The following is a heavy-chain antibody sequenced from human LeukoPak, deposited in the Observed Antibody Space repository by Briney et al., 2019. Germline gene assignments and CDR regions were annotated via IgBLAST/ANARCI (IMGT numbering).Heavy chain of an antibody. CDR3: ARDRVGATFDY. V-gene: IGHV1-46*01. CDR2: INPSSGST. CDR1: GYTFTSYY. D-gene: IGHD1-26*01. J-gene: IGHJ4*02. Sequence: GASVTVSCTASGYTFTSYYMHWVRQAPGQGLEWMGIINPSSGSTSYAQKFQGRVTMTRDTSTSTVYMELSSLRSEDTAVYYCARDRVGATFDYWGQGTLVTVSS.